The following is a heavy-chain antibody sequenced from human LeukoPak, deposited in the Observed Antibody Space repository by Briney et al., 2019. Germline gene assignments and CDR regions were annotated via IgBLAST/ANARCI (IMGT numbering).Heavy chain of an antibody. CDR1: GYTFTSYD. CDR3: ARAGGYCGRISCPYYFDY. D-gene: IGHD2-15*01. V-gene: IGHV1-8*01. J-gene: IGHJ4*02. Sequence: ASVKVSCKASGYTFTSYDINWVRQATGQGLEWMGWMNPNSGNTGYAQKFQGRVTMTRNTSISTAYMELSSLRSEDTAVYYCARAGGYCGRISCPYYFDYWGQGSLVAVSS. CDR2: MNPNSGNT.